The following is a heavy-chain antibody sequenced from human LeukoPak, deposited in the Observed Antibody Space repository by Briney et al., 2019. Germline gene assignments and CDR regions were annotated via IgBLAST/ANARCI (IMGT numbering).Heavy chain of an antibody. D-gene: IGHD7-27*01. CDR2: IIPIFGTA. V-gene: IGHV1-69*05. J-gene: IGHJ6*03. CDR3: ARDGPWGRYYYYYMDV. Sequence: EASVKVSCKASGGTFSSYAISWVRQAPGQGLEWMGGIIPIFGTANYAQKFQGRVTITTDESTSTAYMELSSLRSEDTAVYYCARDGPWGRYYYYYMDVWGKGTTVTVPS. CDR1: GGTFSSYA.